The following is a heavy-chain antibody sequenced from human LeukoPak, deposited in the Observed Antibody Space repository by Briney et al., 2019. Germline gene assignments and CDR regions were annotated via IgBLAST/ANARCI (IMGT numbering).Heavy chain of an antibody. CDR3: ARVAYSGSYPDY. V-gene: IGHV4-61*02. J-gene: IGHJ4*02. CDR2: IYTSGST. D-gene: IGHD1-26*01. Sequence: PSQTLSLTCTVSGGSISSGSYYWSWIRQPAGKGLEWIGRIYTSGSTNYNPSLKSRVTISVGTSKNQFSLKLSSVTAADTAVYYCARVAYSGSYPDYWGQGTLVTLSS. CDR1: GGSISSGSYY.